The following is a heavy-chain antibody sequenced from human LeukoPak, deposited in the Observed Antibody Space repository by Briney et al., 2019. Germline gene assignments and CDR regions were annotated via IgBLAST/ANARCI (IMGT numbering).Heavy chain of an antibody. J-gene: IGHJ2*01. CDR2: ISYSSGSI. CDR1: GSTLSNYA. V-gene: IGHV3-23*01. CDR3: AKDVLRLNYGYFDL. Sequence: GGSLRLSCAASGSTLSNYAMSWVRQGPGKGPEWVAGISYSSGSIYYLDSVKGRFTISRDNSRNTLYLQMNSLRAEDTAVYYCAKDVLRLNYGYFDLWGRGTLVSVSS. D-gene: IGHD3-16*01.